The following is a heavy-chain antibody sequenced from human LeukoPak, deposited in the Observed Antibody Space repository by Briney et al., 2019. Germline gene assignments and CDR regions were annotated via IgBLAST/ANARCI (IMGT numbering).Heavy chain of an antibody. CDR2: IYYSGST. Sequence: SETLSLTCTVSGGSISSYYWSWIRQPPGKGLEWIGYIYYSGSTNYNPSLKSRVTISVDTSKNQFSLKLSSVTAADTAVYYCARARSSSWYWVDHWGQGTLVTVSS. J-gene: IGHJ5*02. V-gene: IGHV4-59*08. D-gene: IGHD6-13*01. CDR3: ARARSSSWYWVDH. CDR1: GGSISSYY.